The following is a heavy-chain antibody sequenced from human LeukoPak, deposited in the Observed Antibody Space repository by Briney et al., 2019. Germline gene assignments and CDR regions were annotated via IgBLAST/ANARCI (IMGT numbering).Heavy chain of an antibody. D-gene: IGHD4-17*01. CDR3: ARDDYGDLPRAYGMDV. CDR1: GFTVSSNY. J-gene: IGHJ6*02. CDR2: IYSGGST. Sequence: GGSLRLSCAASGFTVSSNYMSWVRRAPGKGLEWVSVIYSGGSTYYADSVKGRFTISRDNSKNTLYLQMNSLRAEDTAVYYCARDDYGDLPRAYGMDVWGQGTTVTVSS. V-gene: IGHV3-66*01.